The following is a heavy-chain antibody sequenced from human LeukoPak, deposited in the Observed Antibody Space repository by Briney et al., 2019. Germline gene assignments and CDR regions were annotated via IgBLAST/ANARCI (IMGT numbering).Heavy chain of an antibody. CDR1: GGTFTGYH. CDR3: ARDQGSLTRSWYMGY. CDR2: INPYSGDT. D-gene: IGHD6-13*01. V-gene: IGHV1-2*06. Sequence: ASVKVSCKASGGTFTGYHIHWVRQAPGQGLEWMGRINPYSGDTNFAQKFQGRVTTTRDTSITTAYMDLSSLTPDDTAAYFCARDQGSLTRSWYMGYWGQGTQVTVSS. J-gene: IGHJ4*02.